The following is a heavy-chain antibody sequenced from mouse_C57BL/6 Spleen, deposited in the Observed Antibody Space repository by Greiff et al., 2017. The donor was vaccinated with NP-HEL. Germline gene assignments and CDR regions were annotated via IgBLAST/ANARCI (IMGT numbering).Heavy chain of an antibody. CDR3: TRWLLPYYYAMDY. J-gene: IGHJ4*01. D-gene: IGHD2-3*01. V-gene: IGHV1-15*01. CDR2: IDPETGGT. Sequence: VKLVESGAELVRPGASVTLSCKASGYTFTDYEMHWVKQTPVHGLEWIGAIDPETGGTAYNQKFKGKAILTADKSSSTAYMELRSLTSEDSAVYYCTRWLLPYYYAMDYWGQGTSVTVSS. CDR1: GYTFTDYE.